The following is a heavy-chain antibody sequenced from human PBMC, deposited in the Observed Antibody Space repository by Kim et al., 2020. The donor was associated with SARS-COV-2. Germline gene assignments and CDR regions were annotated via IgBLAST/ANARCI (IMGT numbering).Heavy chain of an antibody. CDR1: GGSFSGYY. CDR2: INHSGST. V-gene: IGHV4-34*01. Sequence: SETLSLTCAVYGGSFSGYYWSWIRQPPGKGLEWIGEINHSGSTNYNPSLKSRVTISVDTSKNQFSLKLSSVTAADTAVYYCARSHFALLYYWGQGTLVTV. CDR3: ARSHFALLYY. D-gene: IGHD3-10*01. J-gene: IGHJ4*02.